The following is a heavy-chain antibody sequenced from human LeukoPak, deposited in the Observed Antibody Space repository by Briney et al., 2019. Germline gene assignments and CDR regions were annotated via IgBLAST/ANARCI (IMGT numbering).Heavy chain of an antibody. Sequence: ASETLSLTCVVSGYSISSGYHWGWIRQPPGEGLEWIGSVYRSGSTYYNPSLKSRATISVDTSKNQISLKVRPVTAADTAVYYCARENWVFDYWGQGILVTVS. D-gene: IGHD7-27*01. CDR2: VYRSGST. CDR1: GYSISSGYH. CDR3: ARENWVFDY. V-gene: IGHV4-38-2*02. J-gene: IGHJ4*02.